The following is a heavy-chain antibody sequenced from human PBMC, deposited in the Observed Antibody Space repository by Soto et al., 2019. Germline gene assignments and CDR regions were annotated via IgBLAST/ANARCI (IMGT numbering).Heavy chain of an antibody. Sequence: GGSLRLSCAVSGFTFSSCTMNWVRQAPGKGLERVSSISSSGSMYYADSVKGRFTISRDNAKNSLYLQMNSLRAEDTAVYYCAREVQPVVRREYDYWGQGTLVTVSS. CDR2: ISSSGSM. J-gene: IGHJ4*02. CDR3: AREVQPVVRREYDY. D-gene: IGHD1-1*01. CDR1: GFTFSSCT. V-gene: IGHV3-21*01.